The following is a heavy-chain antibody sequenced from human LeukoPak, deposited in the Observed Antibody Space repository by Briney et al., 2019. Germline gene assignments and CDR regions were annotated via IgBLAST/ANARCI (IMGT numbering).Heavy chain of an antibody. CDR3: AKDFKNKASSSWYGAPMDV. V-gene: IGHV3-9*01. CDR1: GFTFDDYA. Sequence: GGSLRLSCAASGFTFDDYAMHWVRQAPGKGLEWVSGISWNSGSIGYADSVKGRFTISRDNAKNSLYLQMNSLRAEGTALYYCAKDFKNKASSSWYGAPMDVWGKGTTVTVSS. CDR2: ISWNSGSI. D-gene: IGHD6-13*01. J-gene: IGHJ6*03.